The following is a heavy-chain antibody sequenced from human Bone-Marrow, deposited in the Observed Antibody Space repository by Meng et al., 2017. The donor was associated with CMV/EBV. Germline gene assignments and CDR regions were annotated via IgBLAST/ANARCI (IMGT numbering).Heavy chain of an antibody. CDR3: AREIGPLLKRFDP. V-gene: IGHV4-39*07. CDR1: GGSISSSSYY. J-gene: IGHJ5*02. D-gene: IGHD1-26*01. Sequence: HLPLQAAGPGLVKPSATLSPTGTVSGGSISSSSYYWGWIRQPPGKGLEWIGSIYYSGSTYYNPSLKSRVTISVDTSKNQFSLKLSSVTAADTAVYYCAREIGPLLKRFDPWGQGTLVTVSS. CDR2: IYYSGST.